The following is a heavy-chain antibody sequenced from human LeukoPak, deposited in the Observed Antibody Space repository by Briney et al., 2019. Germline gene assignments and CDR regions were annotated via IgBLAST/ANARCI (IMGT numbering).Heavy chain of an antibody. CDR3: AKDPGLGAGKRYLDL. Sequence: PGGSLRLSCAPSGFMFNDYALHWVRQAPGKGLEWVSSISWNSGNMYYVDSVKGRFTISRDNAKNCLSLQMNSLKPEDTALYYCAKDPGLGAGKRYLDLWGRGTLVIVSS. CDR2: ISWNSGNM. J-gene: IGHJ2*01. D-gene: IGHD6-13*01. V-gene: IGHV3-9*01. CDR1: GFMFNDYA.